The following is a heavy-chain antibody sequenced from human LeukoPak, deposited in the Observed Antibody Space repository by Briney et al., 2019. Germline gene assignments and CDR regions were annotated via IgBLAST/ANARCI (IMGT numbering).Heavy chain of an antibody. Sequence: GGSLRLSCAASGFPFSSYSMNWVRQAPGEGLEWVSYISSSRTTSYADSVKGRFTISRDNAKNSLYLQMNSLRAEDTAVYYCARDSGILTGYYADYWGQGTLVTVSS. D-gene: IGHD3-9*01. CDR1: GFPFSSYS. V-gene: IGHV3-48*01. J-gene: IGHJ4*02. CDR3: ARDSGILTGYYADY. CDR2: ISSSRTT.